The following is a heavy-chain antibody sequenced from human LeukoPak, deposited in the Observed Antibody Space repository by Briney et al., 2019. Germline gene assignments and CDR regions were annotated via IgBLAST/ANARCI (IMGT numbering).Heavy chain of an antibody. CDR3: AKDISGDHYYYMDV. J-gene: IGHJ6*03. CDR1: GFTFDDYA. Sequence: GGSLRLSCAASGFTFDDYAMHWVRQAPGKGLEWVSLISWDGGSTYYADSVKGRFTISRDNSKNSLYLQMNSLRAEDTALYYCAKDISGDHYYYMDVWGKGTTVTVSS. CDR2: ISWDGGST. D-gene: IGHD3-10*01. V-gene: IGHV3-43D*03.